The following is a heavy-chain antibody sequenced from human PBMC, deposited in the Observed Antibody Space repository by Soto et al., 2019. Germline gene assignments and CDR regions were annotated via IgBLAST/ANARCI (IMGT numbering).Heavy chain of an antibody. CDR2: IIGREVRK. CDR3: ARDRLFIFYFGMEF. CDR1: GFTFKDFP. V-gene: IGHV3-23*01. Sequence: GGSLTLPSAAAGFTFKDFPMSCVSLAAGKGLDGISGIIGREVRKYDAASVKGRFTVSRDNSKITWYLQMNSLRDEDTAIYCCARDRLFIFYFGMEFWVQGTTGTVSS. J-gene: IGHJ6*02. D-gene: IGHD2-21*01.